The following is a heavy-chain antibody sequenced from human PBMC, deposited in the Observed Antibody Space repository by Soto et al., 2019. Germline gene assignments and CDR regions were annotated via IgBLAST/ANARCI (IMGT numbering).Heavy chain of an antibody. J-gene: IGHJ4*02. V-gene: IGHV1-69*12. CDR1: GGTFSSYA. Sequence: QVQLVQSGAEVKKPGSSVKVSCKASGGTFSSYAISWVRQAPGQGLEWMGGIIPIFGTANYAQKFRGSVTITADESTSTAYMEMRSLSEQDTAVYYCARALPDRHVDYWGQGTLVTVSS. CDR2: IIPIFGTA. CDR3: ARALPDRHVDY.